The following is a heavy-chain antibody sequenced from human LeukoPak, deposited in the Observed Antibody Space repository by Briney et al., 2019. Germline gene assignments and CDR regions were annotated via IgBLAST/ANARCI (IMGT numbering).Heavy chain of an antibody. D-gene: IGHD5-18*01. CDR1: GFTFDDYA. Sequence: GRSLRLSCAASGFTFDDYAMHWVRQAPGKGLEWVSGISWNSGSMGYADSVKGRFTISRDNAKNSLYLQMNSLRAEDTALYYCAKAYSYGVSYFDYWGQGTLVTVSS. CDR2: ISWNSGSM. V-gene: IGHV3-9*01. J-gene: IGHJ4*02. CDR3: AKAYSYGVSYFDY.